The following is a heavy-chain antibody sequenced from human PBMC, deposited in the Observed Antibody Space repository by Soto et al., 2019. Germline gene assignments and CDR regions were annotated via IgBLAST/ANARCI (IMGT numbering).Heavy chain of an antibody. CDR3: ARDSYFRDYNWGSYRYLVGDY. CDR2: ISAYNGNT. D-gene: IGHD3-16*02. J-gene: IGHJ4*02. Sequence: QVQLVQSGAEVKKPGASVKVSCKASGYTFTSYGISWVRQAPGQGLEWMGWISAYNGNTNYAQKLQGRVTMTTDTSTSTAYMELRSLRSDDTAVYYCARDSYFRDYNWGSYRYLVGDYWGQGTLVTVSS. CDR1: GYTFTSYG. V-gene: IGHV1-18*01.